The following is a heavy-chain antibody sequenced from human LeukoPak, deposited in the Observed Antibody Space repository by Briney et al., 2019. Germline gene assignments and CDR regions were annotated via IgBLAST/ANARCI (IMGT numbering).Heavy chain of an antibody. CDR2: MNPNSGNT. CDR3: ARGGGYCSGGSCPYYFDY. J-gene: IGHJ4*02. D-gene: IGHD2-15*01. CDR1: GYTFTNYD. Sequence: ASVKVSCKASGYTFTNYDINWVRQATGQGLEWMGWMNPNSGNTGYAQKFQGRVTMAKNISISTAYMDLSSLRSEDTAVHYCARGGGYCSGGSCPYYFDYWGQGTLVTVSS. V-gene: IGHV1-8*01.